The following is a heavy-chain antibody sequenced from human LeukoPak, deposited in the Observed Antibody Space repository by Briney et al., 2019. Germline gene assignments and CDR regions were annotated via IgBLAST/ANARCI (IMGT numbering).Heavy chain of an antibody. CDR2: IYYSGST. CDR3: ARLSIYCGGDCYITHFDY. CDR1: GGSISSGSYY. Sequence: SQTLSLTCTVSGGSISSGSYYWGWIRQPPGKGLEWIGSIYYSGSTYYNPSLKSRVTISVDTSKNQFSLKLSSVTAADTAVYYCARLSIYCGGDCYITHFDYWGQGTLVTVSS. J-gene: IGHJ4*02. D-gene: IGHD2-21*02. V-gene: IGHV4-39*07.